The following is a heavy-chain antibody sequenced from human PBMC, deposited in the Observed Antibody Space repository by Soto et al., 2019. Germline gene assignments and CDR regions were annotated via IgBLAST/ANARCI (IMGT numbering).Heavy chain of an antibody. J-gene: IGHJ6*02. CDR1: GGTFSNYT. CDR2: LIPVFGTT. D-gene: IGHD2-2*01. CDR3: ARSSPYIVVRKPTGNQDYYGMDV. V-gene: IGHV1-69*01. Sequence: QVQLVQSGAEVKKPGSSVKVFCKASGGTFSNYTISWVRQAPGQGLEWMGGLIPVFGTTDYEQKVQGRVTITADGSTSTAYMKLSSLRSADTAVYYCARSSPYIVVRKPTGNQDYYGMDVWGQGTTVTVSS.